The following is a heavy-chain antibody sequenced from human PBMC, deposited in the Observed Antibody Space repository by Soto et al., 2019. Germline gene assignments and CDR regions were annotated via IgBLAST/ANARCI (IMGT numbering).Heavy chain of an antibody. J-gene: IGHJ4*02. V-gene: IGHV3-23*01. Sequence: EVQLLESGGGLVQPGGSLRLSCAASGFTFNNYAMSWVRQAPGKGLEWVSAISGGGDTTSYAGSVKGRFTVSRDGSKNTLYLQMNSLRAEDTAVYYCAKGRGGSGSLTPRVDFWGQGTLVTVSS. CDR2: ISGGGDTT. D-gene: IGHD3-10*01. CDR1: GFTFNNYA. CDR3: AKGRGGSGSLTPRVDF.